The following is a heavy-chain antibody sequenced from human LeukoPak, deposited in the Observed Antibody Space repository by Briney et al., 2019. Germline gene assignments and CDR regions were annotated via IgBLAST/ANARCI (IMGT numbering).Heavy chain of an antibody. CDR2: ISSSSSYI. CDR3: ARDMASWGYFDY. Sequence: AGGSLRLSCAASGFTLSSYDMHWVRQAPGKGLEWVSSISSSSSYIYYADSVKGRFTISRDNAKNSLYLQMNSLRAEDTAVYYCARDMASWGYFDYWGQGTLVTVSS. V-gene: IGHV3-21*01. J-gene: IGHJ4*02. CDR1: GFTLSSYD. D-gene: IGHD7-27*01.